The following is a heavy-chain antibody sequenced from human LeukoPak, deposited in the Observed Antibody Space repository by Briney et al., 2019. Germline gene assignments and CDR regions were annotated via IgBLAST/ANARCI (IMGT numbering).Heavy chain of an antibody. CDR2: MNGSGGST. Sequence: GGSLRLFCAASGFTFSSYAMSWVRQAPGKGLEWVSAMNGSGGSTYYADSVKGRFTISRDNSKNTLYLQMNSLSAEDTAVYYCAKVGGYCSSTSCYYGYWGQGTLVTVSS. CDR1: GFTFSSYA. CDR3: AKVGGYCSSTSCYYGY. V-gene: IGHV3-23*01. D-gene: IGHD2-2*01. J-gene: IGHJ4*02.